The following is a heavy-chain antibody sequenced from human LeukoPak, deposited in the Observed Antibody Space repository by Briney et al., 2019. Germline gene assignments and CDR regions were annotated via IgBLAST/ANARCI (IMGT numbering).Heavy chain of an antibody. D-gene: IGHD6-13*01. CDR1: GFXFSSYA. Sequence: GGSLRLSCAASGFXFSSYAISWVRQAPGKGLEWVSAISGSGGSTYYADSVKGRFTISRDNSKNTLYLQMSSLRAEDTAVYYCAKGVWMGFAAAVTYYFDYWGQGTLVTVSS. CDR3: AKGVWMGFAAAVTYYFDY. J-gene: IGHJ4*02. V-gene: IGHV3-23*01. CDR2: ISGSGGST.